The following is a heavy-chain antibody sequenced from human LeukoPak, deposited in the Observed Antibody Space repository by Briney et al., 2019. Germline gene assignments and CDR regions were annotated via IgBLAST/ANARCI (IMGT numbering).Heavy chain of an antibody. CDR2: ISKTDSST. Sequence: GGSLRLSCTASGFTFSDYYMSWIRQAPGKGLEWVSYISKTDSSTNHADSVRGRFTISRDDAKSSLYLQMNSLRAEDTAVYYCARVSGRYATDYWGQGTLVTVSS. CDR1: GFTFSDYY. D-gene: IGHD3-16*01. J-gene: IGHJ4*02. CDR3: ARVSGRYATDY. V-gene: IGHV3-11*04.